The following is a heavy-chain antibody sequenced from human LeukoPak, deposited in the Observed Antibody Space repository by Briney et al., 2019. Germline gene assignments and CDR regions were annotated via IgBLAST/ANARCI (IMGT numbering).Heavy chain of an antibody. V-gene: IGHV5-51*01. CDR2: IYPGDSDT. J-gene: IGHJ4*02. CDR1: GYSFTSYW. CDR3: ARSYCGGDCSLYYFDY. D-gene: IGHD2-21*02. Sequence: GESLKISCTGSGYSFTSYWIGWVRQMPGKGLEWMGIIYPGDSDTRYSPSFQGQVTISADKSISTAYLQWSSLKASDTAMYYCARSYCGGDCSLYYFDYWGQGTLVTVSS.